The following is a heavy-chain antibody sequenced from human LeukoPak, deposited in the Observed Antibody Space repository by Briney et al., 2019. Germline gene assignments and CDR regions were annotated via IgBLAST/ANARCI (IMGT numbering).Heavy chain of an antibody. D-gene: IGHD3-10*01. CDR1: GGSISSGGYS. CDR2: IYHSGST. J-gene: IGHJ4*02. CDR3: ARGGGLWFGELYFYFDY. Sequence: SQTLSLTCAVSGGSISSGGYSLSWIRQPPGKGLEWIVYIYHSGSTYYNPSLKSRVTISVDRSKNQFSLKLSSVTAADTAVYYCARGGGLWFGELYFYFDYWGQGTLVTVSS. V-gene: IGHV4-30-2*01.